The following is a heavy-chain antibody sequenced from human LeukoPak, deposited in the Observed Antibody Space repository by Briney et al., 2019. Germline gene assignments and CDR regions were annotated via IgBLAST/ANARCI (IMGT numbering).Heavy chain of an antibody. CDR3: ARDVVALYYYYGMDV. Sequence: PGRSLRLSCAASGFTFSSYWMSWVRQAPGKGLEWVANIKQDGSEKYYVDSVKGRFTISRDNAKNSLYLQMNSLRAEDTAVYYCARDVVALYYYYGMDVWGQGTTVTVSS. J-gene: IGHJ6*02. CDR2: IKQDGSEK. CDR1: GFTFSSYW. V-gene: IGHV3-7*01.